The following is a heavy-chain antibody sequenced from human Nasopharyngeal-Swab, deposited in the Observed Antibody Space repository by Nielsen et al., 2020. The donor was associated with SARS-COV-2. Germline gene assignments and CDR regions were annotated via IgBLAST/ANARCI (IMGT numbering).Heavy chain of an antibody. CDR1: GFLLSSYG. CDR3: QRVQPSHYYGLDV. CDR2: ISYDGSNK. D-gene: IGHD1-14*01. J-gene: IGHJ6*02. V-gene: IGHV3-30*03. Sequence: CAALGFLLSSYGMHWVPQAPGKGLECVAVISYDGSNKYHADSVRGRFTISRDDSETTLYLQMHSLRPEDTAVYYCQRVQPSHYYGLDVWGQRTTVTGSS.